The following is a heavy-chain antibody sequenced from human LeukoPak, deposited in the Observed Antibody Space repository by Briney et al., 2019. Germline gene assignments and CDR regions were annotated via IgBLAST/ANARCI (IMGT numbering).Heavy chain of an antibody. CDR2: IYYSGST. J-gene: IGHJ6*03. V-gene: IGHV4-39*01. D-gene: IGHD6-13*01. Sequence: PGGSLRLSCAASGFTFSSYAMSWVRQAPGKGLEWIGTIYYSGSTYYNPSFKSRVTISVDTSKNQFSLKLSSVTAADTAVYYCARGDSTSLGGVYYYYLDVWGKGTTVTISS. CDR1: GFTFSSYA. CDR3: ARGDSTSLGGVYYYYLDV.